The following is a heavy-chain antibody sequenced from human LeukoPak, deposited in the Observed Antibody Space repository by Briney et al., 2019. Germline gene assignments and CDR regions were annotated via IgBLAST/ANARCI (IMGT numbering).Heavy chain of an antibody. V-gene: IGHV1-18*01. J-gene: IGHJ3*01. CDR2: ISAYNGNT. D-gene: IGHD6-19*01. Sequence: ASVKVSCKASGYTFTSYGISWVRQAPGQGLEWMGWISAYNGNTNYAQKFQGRVTMTRDTSTSTAYMELRNLRSDDTAMYCCARDAPQWRNAFDFWGQGTMVTVSS. CDR3: ARDAPQWRNAFDF. CDR1: GYTFTSYG.